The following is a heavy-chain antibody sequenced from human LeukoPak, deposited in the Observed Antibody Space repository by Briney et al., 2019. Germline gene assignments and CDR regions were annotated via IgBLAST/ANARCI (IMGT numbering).Heavy chain of an antibody. CDR3: ARGWDYGSGSSTLDY. Sequence: AGGSLRLSCAASGFTFSRYEMNWVRQAPGKGLEWVSYISSSGSTIYYADSVKGRFAISRDNAKNSLYLQMNSLRAEDTAVYYCARGWDYGSGSSTLDYWGQGTLVTVSS. CDR1: GFTFSRYE. CDR2: ISSSGSTI. V-gene: IGHV3-48*03. J-gene: IGHJ4*02. D-gene: IGHD3-10*01.